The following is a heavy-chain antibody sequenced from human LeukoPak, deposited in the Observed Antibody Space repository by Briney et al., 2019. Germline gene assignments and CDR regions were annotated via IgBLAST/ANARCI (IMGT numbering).Heavy chain of an antibody. J-gene: IGHJ5*02. CDR3: AKSPYTSSERYFDP. CDR1: GFSFSSYA. CDR2: ISGNGGST. Sequence: GGSLRLSCAAPGFSFSSYAMTWVRQAPGKGLEWVSTISGNGGSTYYADSVKGRFTISRDNSKNTLHLQMNSLRAGDTAVYYCAKSPYTSSERYFDPWGQGTLVTVSS. V-gene: IGHV3-23*01. D-gene: IGHD6-13*01.